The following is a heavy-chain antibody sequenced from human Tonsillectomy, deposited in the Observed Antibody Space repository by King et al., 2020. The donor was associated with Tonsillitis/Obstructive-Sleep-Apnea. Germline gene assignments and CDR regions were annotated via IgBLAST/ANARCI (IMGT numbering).Heavy chain of an antibody. CDR2: ISNSGRYI. J-gene: IGHJ3*02. CDR1: GFTFSDYS. D-gene: IGHD3-10*01. V-gene: IGHV3-21*01. CDR3: ARDGDYYGSGRFSDAFDI. Sequence: VQLVESGGGLVKPGGSLRLSCAASGFTFSDYSMNWVRQAPGKGLEWVSSISNSGRYIYYADSVKGRFTISRDNAKNSLYLQMNSLRAEDTAVYYCARDGDYYGSGRFSDAFDIWGQGTMVTVSS.